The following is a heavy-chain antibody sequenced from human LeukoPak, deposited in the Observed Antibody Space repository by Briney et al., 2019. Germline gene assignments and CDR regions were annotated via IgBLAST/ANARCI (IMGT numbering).Heavy chain of an antibody. CDR1: GCSFSSYS. CDR3: ARDQRSGSGLLEYYFDY. Sequence: GGSLRLSCAASGCSFSSYSMNWVRQAPGKGLEWVSSISSSSSYIYYADSVKGRFTISRDNAKNLLYLQMNSLRAEITSEYYCARDQRSGSGLLEYYFDYWGQGTLVTVSS. CDR2: ISSSSSYI. V-gene: IGHV3-21*06. D-gene: IGHD3-10*01. J-gene: IGHJ4*02.